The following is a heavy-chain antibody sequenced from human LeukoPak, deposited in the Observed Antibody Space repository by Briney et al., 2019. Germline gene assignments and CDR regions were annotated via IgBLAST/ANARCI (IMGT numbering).Heavy chain of an antibody. CDR1: GGTFSSYA. CDR3: ARDLNYYDSSGPFDY. Sequence: SVKVSCKASGGTFSSYAISWVRQAPGQGLEWMGGIIPIFGTANYAQKFQGRVTITADESTSTAYMELSSLRSEDTAVYYCARDLNYYDSSGPFDYWGQGTLVTVSS. J-gene: IGHJ4*02. CDR2: IIPIFGTA. V-gene: IGHV1-69*13. D-gene: IGHD3-22*01.